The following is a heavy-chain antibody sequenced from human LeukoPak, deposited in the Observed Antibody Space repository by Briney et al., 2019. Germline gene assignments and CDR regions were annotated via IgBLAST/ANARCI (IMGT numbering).Heavy chain of an antibody. V-gene: IGHV3-23*01. CDR2: ISGSGGST. Sequence: SGGSLRLSCAASGFTFSSYGMSWVRQAPGKGLEWVSAISGSGGSTYYADSVKGRFTISRDNSKNTLYLQMNSLRAEDTAVYYCAETIAMVRGVIITDLGYMDVWGKGTTVTISS. J-gene: IGHJ6*03. D-gene: IGHD3-10*01. CDR1: GFTFSSYG. CDR3: AETIAMVRGVIITDLGYMDV.